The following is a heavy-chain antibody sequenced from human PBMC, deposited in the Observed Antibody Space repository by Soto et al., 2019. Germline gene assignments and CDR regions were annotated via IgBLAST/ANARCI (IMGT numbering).Heavy chain of an antibody. CDR3: ARGYCSSTSCHVFYYMDV. CDR1: GGTFSSYT. V-gene: IGHV1-69*02. Sequence: VKVSCKASGGTFSSYTISWVRQAPGQGLEWMGRIIPILGIANYAQKFQGRVTITADKSTSTAYMELSSLRSEDTAVYYCARGYCSSTSCHVFYYMDVWGKGTTVTVSS. CDR2: IIPILGIA. D-gene: IGHD2-2*01. J-gene: IGHJ6*03.